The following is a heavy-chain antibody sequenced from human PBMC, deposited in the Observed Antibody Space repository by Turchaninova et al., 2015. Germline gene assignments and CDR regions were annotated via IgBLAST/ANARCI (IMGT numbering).Heavy chain of an antibody. Sequence: QLQLQESGPGLVRPSETLSLSCPFPGYSISSTNYSWGWIRQHPETGLEWIGSVYYSGSTYYNPSLKSRVTVSLDTSKNQVSLKLSSVTAADTAIYYCAGVYPRREHRFAFWGQGALVTVSS. J-gene: IGHJ4*02. CDR3: AGVYPRREHRFAF. V-gene: IGHV4-39*07. CDR2: VYYSGST. D-gene: IGHD5/OR15-5a*01. CDR1: GYSISSTNYS.